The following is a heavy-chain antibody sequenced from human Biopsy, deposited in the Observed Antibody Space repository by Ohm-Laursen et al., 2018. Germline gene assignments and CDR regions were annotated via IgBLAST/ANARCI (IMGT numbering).Heavy chain of an antibody. Sequence: GASVKVSCKASSYTFTDYNIHWMRQAPGQGLEWMGWINPKSGGTHYLEKFRGSVTMTRDTSISTAYMEVRSLRSDDTAVYYCATKLTGYFHHWGQGTLVIVSS. CDR3: ATKLTGYFHH. CDR1: SYTFTDYN. J-gene: IGHJ1*01. CDR2: INPKSGGT. V-gene: IGHV1-2*02. D-gene: IGHD3-9*01.